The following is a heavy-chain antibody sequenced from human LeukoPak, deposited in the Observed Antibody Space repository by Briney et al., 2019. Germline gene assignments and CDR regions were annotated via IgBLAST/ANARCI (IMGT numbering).Heavy chain of an antibody. CDR2: ISSSSSYT. J-gene: IGHJ4*02. CDR1: GSTFSDYY. CDR3: ARAAGPHTAMVL. V-gene: IGHV3-11*06. D-gene: IGHD5-18*01. Sequence: PGGSLRLSCAASGSTFSDYYMSWFRQAPGKGLEWVSYISSSSSYTNYADSVKGRFTISRDNAKNSLYLQMNSLRAEDTAVYYCARAAGPHTAMVLWGQGTLVTVSS.